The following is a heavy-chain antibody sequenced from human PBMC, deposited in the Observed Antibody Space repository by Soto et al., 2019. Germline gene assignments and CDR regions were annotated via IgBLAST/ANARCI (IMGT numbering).Heavy chain of an antibody. CDR1: GATFSTTG. CDR2: IIPLFGTP. D-gene: IGHD2-21*02. CDR3: ARASPVICGGDPCYRLDSSFDS. J-gene: IGHJ5*01. V-gene: IGHV1-69*01. Sequence: QVQLVQSGAEVRKPGSSLRVSCKSSGATFSTTGISWVRQAPGQGLEGMGGIIPLFGTPKYARKFQGRVSITADEYTNTVYMELNSLRPDDAAVYYCARASPVICGGDPCYRLDSSFDSWGQGSLVIVSS.